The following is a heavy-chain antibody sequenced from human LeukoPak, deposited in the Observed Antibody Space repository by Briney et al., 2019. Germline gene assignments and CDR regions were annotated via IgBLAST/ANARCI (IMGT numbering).Heavy chain of an antibody. D-gene: IGHD4-11*01. CDR3: AGYSNHYYYGMDV. CDR2: IYYSGST. V-gene: IGHV4-39*01. J-gene: IGHJ6*02. Sequence: PSETLSLTCTVSGGSISSSSYYWGWIRQPPGKGLEWIGSIYYSGSTYYNPSLESRVTISVDTSKNQFSLKLSSVTAADTAVYYCAGYSNHYYYGMDVWGQGTTVTVSS. CDR1: GGSISSSSYY.